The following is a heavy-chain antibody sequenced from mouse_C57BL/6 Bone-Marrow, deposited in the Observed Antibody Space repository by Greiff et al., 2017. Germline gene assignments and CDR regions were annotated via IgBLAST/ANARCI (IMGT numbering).Heavy chain of an antibody. V-gene: IGHV1-69*01. Sequence: QVQLQQPGAELVMPGASVKLSCKASGYTFTSYWMHWVKQRPGQGLEWIGEIDPSDSYTNYNQKFKGKSTLTVDKSSSTAYMQLSRLTSEDSAVYYCAREGYYGSSYPFYWYFDVWGTGTTVTVSS. J-gene: IGHJ1*03. CDR3: AREGYYGSSYPFYWYFDV. CDR2: IDPSDSYT. D-gene: IGHD1-1*01. CDR1: GYTFTSYW.